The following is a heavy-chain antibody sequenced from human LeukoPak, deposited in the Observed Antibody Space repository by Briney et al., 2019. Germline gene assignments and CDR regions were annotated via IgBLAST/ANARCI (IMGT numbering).Heavy chain of an antibody. V-gene: IGHV3-11*01. CDR2: ISGGGSTT. CDR1: GFTFSDYY. CDR3: ARGQNWFDP. Sequence: GGSLRLSCAASGFTFSDYYMSWIRQAPGKGLEWLSYISGGGSTTQYEDSVKGRFTISRDNAENSLYLQMNSLSAEDTAVYYCARGQNWFDPWGQGTLVTVSS. J-gene: IGHJ5*02.